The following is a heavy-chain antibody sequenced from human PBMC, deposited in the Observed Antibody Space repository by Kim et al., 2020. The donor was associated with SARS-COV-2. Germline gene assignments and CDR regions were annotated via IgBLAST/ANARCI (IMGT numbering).Heavy chain of an antibody. D-gene: IGHD2-15*01. Sequence: ASVKGSCKASGYTFTSYAMNWVRQAPGQGLEWMGWINTNTGNPTYAQGFTGRFVFSLDTSVSTAYLQISSLKAEDTAVYYCARSYLGYCSGGSSTVDYWGQGTLVTVSS. CDR1: GYTFTSYA. CDR3: ARSYLGYCSGGSSTVDY. V-gene: IGHV7-4-1*02. J-gene: IGHJ4*02. CDR2: INTNTGNP.